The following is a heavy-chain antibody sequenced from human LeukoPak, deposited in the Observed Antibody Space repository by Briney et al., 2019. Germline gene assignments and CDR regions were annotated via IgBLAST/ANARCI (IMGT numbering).Heavy chain of an antibody. D-gene: IGHD1-26*01. J-gene: IGHJ4*02. CDR1: GLTFSYYG. V-gene: IGHV3-30*02. CDR2: IQCDESKK. Sequence: GRCLRLSCVASGLTFSYYGMDCVSQAAGKWLGWVAFIQCDESKKFYGDTVKGRFTISRDNSKNTLYLQMNSLRTEDTAVYYCAKSHLPNTYSGTYYCDYWGQGTLVTVSS. CDR3: AKSHLPNTYSGTYYCDY.